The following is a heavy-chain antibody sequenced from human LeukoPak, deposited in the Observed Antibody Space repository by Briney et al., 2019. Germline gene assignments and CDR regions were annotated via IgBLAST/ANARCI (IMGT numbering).Heavy chain of an antibody. D-gene: IGHD4-17*01. CDR1: GGSVSSGSYY. CDR2: IYYSGST. Sequence: SETLSLTCTVSGGSVSSGSYYWSWIRQPPGKGLEWIGYIYYSGSTNYNPSLKSRVTISVDTSNNQFSLKLSSVTAGDTAVYYCARAEDDYGDFGDLDVWGQGTTVTVSS. V-gene: IGHV4-61*01. J-gene: IGHJ6*02. CDR3: ARAEDDYGDFGDLDV.